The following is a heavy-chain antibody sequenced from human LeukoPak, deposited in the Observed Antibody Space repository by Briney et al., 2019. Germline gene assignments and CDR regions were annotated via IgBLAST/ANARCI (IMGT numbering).Heavy chain of an antibody. CDR2: FSGSGGST. CDR1: GFTFSSYA. J-gene: IGHJ4*02. Sequence: GGSLRLSCAASGFTFSSYAMSWVRQAPGKGLEWVSAFSGSGGSTYYADSVKGRFTVSRDNSKNTLYLHLNSLRAEDTATYYCAKAVRYSSSWYDYWGQGTLVTVSS. V-gene: IGHV3-23*01. D-gene: IGHD6-13*01. CDR3: AKAVRYSSSWYDY.